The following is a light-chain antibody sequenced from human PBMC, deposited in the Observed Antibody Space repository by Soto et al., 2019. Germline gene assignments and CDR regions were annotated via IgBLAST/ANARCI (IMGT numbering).Light chain of an antibody. CDR2: DDT. V-gene: IGLV3-21*02. CDR1: NIGRKS. Sequence: SYELTQPPSVSVAPGQTARITCGGNNIGRKSVHWYQQKPGQAPVLDVYDDTDRPSGIPERFSGSNSGNTAALTISRVEAGDEADYYCQVWDSSSDHYVFGTGTKVTVL. CDR3: QVWDSSSDHYV. J-gene: IGLJ1*01.